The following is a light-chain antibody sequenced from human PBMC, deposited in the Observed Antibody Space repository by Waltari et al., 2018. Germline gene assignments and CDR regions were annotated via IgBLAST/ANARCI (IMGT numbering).Light chain of an antibody. CDR3: QLSYT. J-gene: IGKJ2*01. Sequence: EIVVTQSPATLSVSPGERATLSCRASPGVSSSLAWYLQKPGQAPRLLVYGASTRATGIPARFSGSGSGTDFTRTISNLQSEYFAVDYCQLSYTCGQGTKLEIK. CDR2: GAS. CDR1: PGVSSS. V-gene: IGKV3-15*01.